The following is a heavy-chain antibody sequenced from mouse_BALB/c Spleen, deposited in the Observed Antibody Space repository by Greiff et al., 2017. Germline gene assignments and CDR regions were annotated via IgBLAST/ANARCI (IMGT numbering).Heavy chain of an antibody. CDR1: GYSITSDYA. CDR2: ISYSGST. Sequence: EVQLVESGPGLVKPSQSLSLTCTVTGYSITSDYAWNWIRQFPGNKLEWMGYISYSGSTSYNPSLKSRISITRDTSKNQFFLQLNSVTTEDTATYYCARLGFYAMDYWGQGTSVTVSS. CDR3: ARLGFYAMDY. V-gene: IGHV3-2*02. J-gene: IGHJ4*01.